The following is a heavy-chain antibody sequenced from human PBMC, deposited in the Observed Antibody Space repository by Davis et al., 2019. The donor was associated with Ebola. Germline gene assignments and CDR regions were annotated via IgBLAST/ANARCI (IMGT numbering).Heavy chain of an antibody. CDR2: IYYSGST. CDR3: ARTTYYYDSSGYSFDY. CDR1: GCSISSGDYY. D-gene: IGHD3-22*01. Sequence: PSETLSLTCTVSGCSISSGDYYWSWLRQPPGKGLEWIGYIYYSGSTYYNPSLKSRVTISVDTSKNQFSLKLSSVTAADTAVYYCARTTYYYDSSGYSFDYWGQGTLVTVSS. V-gene: IGHV4-30-4*02. J-gene: IGHJ4*02.